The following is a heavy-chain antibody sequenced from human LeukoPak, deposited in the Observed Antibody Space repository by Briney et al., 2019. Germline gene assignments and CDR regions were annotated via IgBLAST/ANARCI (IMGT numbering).Heavy chain of an antibody. Sequence: SQTLSLTCTVSGGSISSGGYYWSWIRQHPGKGLEWIGYIYYSGSTYYNPSLKSRVTISLDTSKNQFSLKLSSVTAADTAVYYCARLSVIVGSTLEYYYYYMDVWGQGTTVTVSS. J-gene: IGHJ6*03. CDR1: GGSISSGGYY. CDR3: ARLSVIVGSTLEYYYYYMDV. V-gene: IGHV4-31*03. D-gene: IGHD1-26*01. CDR2: IYYSGST.